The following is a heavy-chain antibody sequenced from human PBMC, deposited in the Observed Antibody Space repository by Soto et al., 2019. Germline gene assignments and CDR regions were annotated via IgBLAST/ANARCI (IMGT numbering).Heavy chain of an antibody. J-gene: IGHJ3*02. CDR2: INPNSGGT. CDR3: ARSVGVRRFLEWLSGRGAFDI. D-gene: IGHD3-3*01. Sequence: QVQLVQSGAEVKKPGASVKVSCKASGYTFTGYYMHWVRQAPGQGLEWMGWINPNSGGTNYAQKFQGRVTMTRDTSISRAYMELSRLRSDDTAVYYCARSVGVRRFLEWLSGRGAFDIWGQGTMVTVSS. CDR1: GYTFTGYY. V-gene: IGHV1-2*02.